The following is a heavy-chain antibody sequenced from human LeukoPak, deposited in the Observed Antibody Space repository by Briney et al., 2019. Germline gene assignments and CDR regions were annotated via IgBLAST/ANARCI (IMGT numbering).Heavy chain of an antibody. J-gene: IGHJ4*02. V-gene: IGHV1-8*01. CDR2: MNSNSGNT. CDR3: ARGRHSSGWYVDY. D-gene: IGHD6-19*01. CDR1: GYTFTSYD. Sequence: ASVKVSCKASGYTFTSYDINWVRQATGQGLEWMGWMNSNSGNTGYAQKFQGRVTMTRDTSIGTAYMELSSLRSEDTAVYYCARGRHSSGWYVDYWGQGTLDTVSS.